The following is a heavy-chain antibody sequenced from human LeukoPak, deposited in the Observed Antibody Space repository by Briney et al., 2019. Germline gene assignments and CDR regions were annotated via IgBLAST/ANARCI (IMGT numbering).Heavy chain of an antibody. CDR3: ARGPTSSSWATEYFQH. D-gene: IGHD6-13*01. CDR1: GGSISSSSYY. J-gene: IGHJ1*01. Sequence: SETLSLTCTVSGGSISSSSYYWGWIRQPPGKGLEWIGEINHSGSTNYNPSLKSRVTISVDTSKNQFSLKLSSVTAADTAVYYCARGPTSSSWATEYFQHWGQGTLVTVSS. V-gene: IGHV4-39*07. CDR2: INHSGST.